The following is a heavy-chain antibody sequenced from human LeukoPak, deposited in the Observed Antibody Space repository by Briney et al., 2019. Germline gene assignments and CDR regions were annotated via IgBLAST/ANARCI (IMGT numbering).Heavy chain of an antibody. V-gene: IGHV3-30*18. CDR3: AKALGDWPTTLDY. CDR2: ISYDGSNK. J-gene: IGHJ4*02. CDR1: GFTFSSYW. D-gene: IGHD3-16*01. Sequence: GGSLRLSCAASGFTFSSYWMSWVRQAPGKGLEWVAVISYDGSNKYYADSVKGRFTVSRDNSKNTLYLQMNSLTAADTAVYFCAKALGDWPTTLDYWGRGTLVTVSS.